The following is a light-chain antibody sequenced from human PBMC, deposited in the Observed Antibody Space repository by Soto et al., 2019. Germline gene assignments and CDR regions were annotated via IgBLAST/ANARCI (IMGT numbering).Light chain of an antibody. CDR3: AAWDDSLRGWV. V-gene: IGLV1-47*01. CDR1: SSNIGSNY. CDR2: RND. J-gene: IGLJ3*02. Sequence: QSVLTQPPSASGTPGQRVTISCSGSSSNIGSNYVYWYQQVPGTAPKLLIYRNDQRPSGVPDRFSGSKSGTSASLAISGLRSEDEADYYCAAWDDSLRGWVFGGGTKVTVL.